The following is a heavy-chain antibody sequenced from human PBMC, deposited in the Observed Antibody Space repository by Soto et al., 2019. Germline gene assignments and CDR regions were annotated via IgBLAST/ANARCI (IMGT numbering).Heavy chain of an antibody. Sequence: SATLSLTCPVLCCSIASSSSYLGWIRQPPGKGLEWIGSIYYSGSTYYNPSLKSRVTISVDTSKNQFSLKLSSVTAADTAVYYCARLTTGEAFDIWGQGTMVT. V-gene: IGHV4-39*01. CDR1: CCSIASSSSY. CDR2: IYYSGST. J-gene: IGHJ3*02. D-gene: IGHD3-16*01. CDR3: ARLTTGEAFDI.